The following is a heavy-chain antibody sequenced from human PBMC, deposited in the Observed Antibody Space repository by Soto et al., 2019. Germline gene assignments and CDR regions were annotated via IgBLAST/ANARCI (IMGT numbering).Heavy chain of an antibody. CDR3: VRDSSYYYDRSGDFEY. CDR2: INAGNGNT. V-gene: IGHV1-3*01. Sequence: ASVKVSCKASGYTFTSYAMHWVRQAPGQRLEWMGWINAGNGNTKYSQKFQGRVTITRDTSASTAYMELSSLRSEDTAVYYCVRDSSYYYDRSGDFEYWGQGTLVSVYS. J-gene: IGHJ4*02. D-gene: IGHD3-22*01. CDR1: GYTFTSYA.